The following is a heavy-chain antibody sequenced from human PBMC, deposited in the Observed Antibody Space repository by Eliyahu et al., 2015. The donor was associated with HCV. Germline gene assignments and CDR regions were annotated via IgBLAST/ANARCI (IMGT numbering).Heavy chain of an antibody. CDR3: ARIPDYGGNVYYYSMDV. Sequence: QVTLKESGPVLVKPTETLTLTCTVSGFSLSNARMGVSWIRQPPGKALEWLAHIFSNDEKSYSTSLKSRLTISKDTSKSQVVLTMTNMDPADTATYYCARIPDYGGNVYYYSMDVWGQGTTVTVSS. CDR2: IFSNDEK. J-gene: IGHJ6*02. D-gene: IGHD4-23*01. CDR1: GFSLSNARMG. V-gene: IGHV2-26*01.